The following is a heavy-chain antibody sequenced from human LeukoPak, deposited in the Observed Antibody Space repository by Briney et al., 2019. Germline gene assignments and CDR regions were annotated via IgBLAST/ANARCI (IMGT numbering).Heavy chain of an antibody. CDR3: VRAGGDYPFDY. Sequence: PGGSLRLSCTASGFTFNSYRMTWVRQAPGKGLEWVSSISSRSNSKYYADSVKGRVTISRDNAKNSVSLQMNSLRDADTALYYCVRAGGDYPFDYWGQGTLVTVSS. V-gene: IGHV3-21*01. CDR1: GFTFNSYR. J-gene: IGHJ4*02. CDR2: ISSRSNSK. D-gene: IGHD2-21*02.